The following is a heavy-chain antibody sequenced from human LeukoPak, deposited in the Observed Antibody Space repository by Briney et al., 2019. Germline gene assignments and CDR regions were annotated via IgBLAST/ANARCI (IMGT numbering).Heavy chain of an antibody. D-gene: IGHD1-14*01. CDR2: INAGNGNT. J-gene: IGHJ6*02. V-gene: IGHV1-3*01. CDR1: GYTFTSYA. CDR3: ARDEHEPDNYYYYGMDV. Sequence: ASVKVSCKASGYTFTSYAMHWVRQAPGQRLEWMGWINAGNGNTKYSQKFQGRVTITRDTSASTAYMELSSLRSDDTAVYYCARDEHEPDNYYYYGMDVWGQGTTITVSS.